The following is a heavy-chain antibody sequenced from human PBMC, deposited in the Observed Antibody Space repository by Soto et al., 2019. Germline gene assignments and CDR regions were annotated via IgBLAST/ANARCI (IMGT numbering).Heavy chain of an antibody. CDR2: IYYSGST. Sequence: SETLSLTCTVSGGSISSSRYYWGWIRQPPGKGLEWIGSIYYSGSTYYNPSLKSRVTISVDTSKNQFSLKLSSVTAADTAVYYCARDCSSTSCYPSAFDYWGQGTLVTVS. V-gene: IGHV4-39*02. CDR3: ARDCSSTSCYPSAFDY. D-gene: IGHD2-2*01. J-gene: IGHJ4*02. CDR1: GGSISSSRYY.